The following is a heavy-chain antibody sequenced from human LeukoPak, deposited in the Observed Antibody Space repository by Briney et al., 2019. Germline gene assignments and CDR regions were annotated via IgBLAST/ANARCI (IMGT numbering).Heavy chain of an antibody. CDR1: GFTFSSYG. CDR2: ISYDGSNK. Sequence: GGSLRLSCAASGFTFSSYGMHWVRQAPGKGLEWVAVISYDGSNKYYADSVKGRFTISRDNSKNTLYLQMNSLRAEDTAVYYCAKETTTVTTFSLDYWGQGTLVTVSS. D-gene: IGHD4-17*01. V-gene: IGHV3-30*18. CDR3: AKETTTVTTFSLDY. J-gene: IGHJ4*02.